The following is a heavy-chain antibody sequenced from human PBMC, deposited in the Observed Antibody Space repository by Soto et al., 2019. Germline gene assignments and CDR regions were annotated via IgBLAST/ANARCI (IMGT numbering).Heavy chain of an antibody. J-gene: IGHJ6*03. D-gene: IGHD2-15*01. Sequence: SETLSLTCTVSGGSISSYYWSWIRQPPGKGLEWIGYIYYSGSTNYNPSLKSRVTISVDTSKNQFSLKLSSVTAADTAVYYCARVSADDNCSGGSCRRRGRYYYYYMDVWGKGTTVTVSS. CDR2: IYYSGST. CDR1: GGSISSYY. CDR3: ARVSADDNCSGGSCRRRGRYYYYYMDV. V-gene: IGHV4-59*01.